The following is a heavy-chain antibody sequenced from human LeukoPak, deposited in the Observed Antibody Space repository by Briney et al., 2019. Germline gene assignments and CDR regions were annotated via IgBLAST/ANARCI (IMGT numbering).Heavy chain of an antibody. CDR3: SRGSGWLSVY. CDR1: GFTFGDYL. Sequence: GRSLRLSCTASGFTFGDYLMSWFRQAPGKGLEWIGFISGGTTEYAASVKGRFTISRDDSTSIAYLQMNSLTTEDTAVYYCSRGSGWLSVYLGQGTLVTVSS. D-gene: IGHD6-19*01. J-gene: IGHJ4*02. V-gene: IGHV3-49*03. CDR2: ISGGTT.